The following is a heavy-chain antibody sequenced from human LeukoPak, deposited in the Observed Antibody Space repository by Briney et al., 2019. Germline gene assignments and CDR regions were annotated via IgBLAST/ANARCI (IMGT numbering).Heavy chain of an antibody. CDR3: ARGLTFRGGWYGAFDF. CDR1: GGSFSGYY. J-gene: IGHJ3*01. V-gene: IGHV4-34*01. D-gene: IGHD6-19*01. CDR2: INHSGST. Sequence: PSETLSLTCAVYGGSFSGYYWSWLRQPPGKGLEWIGEINHSGSTNYNPSLTSRVTVSVDTSKNPFSLKLSSVTAADTAVYYCARGLTFRGGWYGAFDFWGQGTMVTVSS.